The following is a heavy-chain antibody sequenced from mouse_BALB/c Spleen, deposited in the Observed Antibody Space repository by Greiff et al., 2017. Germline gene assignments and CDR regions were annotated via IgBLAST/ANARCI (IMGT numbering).Heavy chain of an antibody. CDR1: GFNIKDTY. CDR3: ARLLRLRYAMDY. J-gene: IGHJ4*01. Sequence: EVQLVESGAELVKPGASVKLSCTASGFNIKDTYMHWVKQRPEQGLEWIGRIDPANGNTKYDPKFQGKATITADTSSNTAYLQLSSLTSEDTAVYYCARLLRLRYAMDYWGQGTSVTVSS. V-gene: IGHV14-3*02. CDR2: IDPANGNT. D-gene: IGHD1-2*01.